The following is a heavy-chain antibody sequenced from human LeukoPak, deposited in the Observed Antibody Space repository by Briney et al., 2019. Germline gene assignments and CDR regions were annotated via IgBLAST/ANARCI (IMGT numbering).Heavy chain of an antibody. CDR2: ISGSGGST. J-gene: IGHJ4*02. D-gene: IGHD3-16*01. V-gene: IGHV3-23*01. Sequence: GGSLRLSCAASGFTFSSYAMSWVRQAPGKGLEWVSAISGSGGSTYYTDSVKGRFTISRDNSKNTLYLQMNSLRAEYTAVYYCAKGVYTWYYFDYWGQGTLVTVSS. CDR3: AKGVYTWYYFDY. CDR1: GFTFSSYA.